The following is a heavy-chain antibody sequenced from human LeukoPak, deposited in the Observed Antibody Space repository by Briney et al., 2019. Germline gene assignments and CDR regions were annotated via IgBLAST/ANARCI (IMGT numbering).Heavy chain of an antibody. CDR1: GFPLSSYA. CDR2: INGGGGST. D-gene: IGHD5-12*01. CDR3: AKHRRFSPLSGDGGMDV. Sequence: GGSLRLSCAATGFPLSSYAMSWVRQAPGEGLEWVSCINGGGGSTYYADSVKGRFAISRDNSKNTMYLQMNSLRAEDTALYYCAKHRRFSPLSGDGGMDVWGQGATVTVSS. J-gene: IGHJ6*02. V-gene: IGHV3-23*01.